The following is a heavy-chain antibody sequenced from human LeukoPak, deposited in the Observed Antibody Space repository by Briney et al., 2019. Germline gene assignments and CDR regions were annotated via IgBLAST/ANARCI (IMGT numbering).Heavy chain of an antibody. V-gene: IGHV1-2*02. Sequence: ASVKVSCKASGYTFTGYYMHWVRQAPGQGLEWMGWINPNSGGTNYAQKFQGRVTMTRDTSISIAYMELSRLRSDDTAVYYCARDQAYYDSSGYYYWFDPWGQGTLVTVSS. CDR2: INPNSGGT. CDR1: GYTFTGYY. J-gene: IGHJ5*02. D-gene: IGHD3-22*01. CDR3: ARDQAYYDSSGYYYWFDP.